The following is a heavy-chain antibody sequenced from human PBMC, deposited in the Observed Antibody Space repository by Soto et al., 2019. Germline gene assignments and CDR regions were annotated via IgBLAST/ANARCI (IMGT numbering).Heavy chain of an antibody. D-gene: IGHD2-2*01. CDR1: GFTVTDNY. CDR2: TVIGGGT. J-gene: IGHJ6*02. CDR3: ARKPPSAIQGWAFGMDV. V-gene: IGHV3-53*02. Sequence: EVQLVETGGGLIQPGGSLRLSCAASGFTVTDNYIIWVRQPPGKGLEWVSTTVIGGGTNYADTVKGRFTVSRDNSKNTPYLQMNNLRAEDTAVYYCARKPPSAIQGWAFGMDVWGQGTTVFVSS.